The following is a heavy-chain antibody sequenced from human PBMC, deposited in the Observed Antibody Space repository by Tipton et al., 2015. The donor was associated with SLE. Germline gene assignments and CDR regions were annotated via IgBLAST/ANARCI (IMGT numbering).Heavy chain of an antibody. CDR3: ARDFRSTFRGIPHYYLYGMDV. V-gene: IGHV4-34*11. D-gene: IGHD3-16*01. Sequence: TLSLTCAVYGGTFSGYYWSWIRQPPGKGLEWIGFNYHTGDGNYNPSLKSRATISLDTSKNQFSLNLSFVTAADTAIYYCARDFRSTFRGIPHYYLYGMDVWGPGTTVTVSS. CDR2: NYHTGDG. CDR1: GGTFSGYY. J-gene: IGHJ6*02.